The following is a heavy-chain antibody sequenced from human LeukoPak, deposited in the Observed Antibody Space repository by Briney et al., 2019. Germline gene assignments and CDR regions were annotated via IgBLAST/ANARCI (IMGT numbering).Heavy chain of an antibody. CDR1: GFTFSSYA. Sequence: GGSLRLSCAASGFTFSSYAMSWVRQAPGKGLERVSAISGSGGSTYYADSVKGRFTISRDNSKNTLYLQMNSLRAEDTAVYYCAKDHWALGGSYYYDYWGQGTLVTVSS. V-gene: IGHV3-23*01. D-gene: IGHD1-26*01. J-gene: IGHJ4*02. CDR3: AKDHWALGGSYYYDY. CDR2: ISGSGGST.